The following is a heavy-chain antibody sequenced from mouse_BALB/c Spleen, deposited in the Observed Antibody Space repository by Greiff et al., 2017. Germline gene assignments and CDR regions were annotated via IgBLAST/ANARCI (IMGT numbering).Heavy chain of an antibody. CDR2: IYPGDGDT. CDR3: ARGRAMDY. J-gene: IGHJ4*01. V-gene: IGHV1-80*01. CDR1: GYAFSSYW. Sequence: QVQLKQSGAELVRPGSSVKISCKASGYAFSSYWMNWVKQRPGQGLEWIGQIYPGDGDTNYNGKFKGKATLTADKSSSTAYMQLSSLTSEDSAVYFCARGRAMDYWGQGTSVTVSS.